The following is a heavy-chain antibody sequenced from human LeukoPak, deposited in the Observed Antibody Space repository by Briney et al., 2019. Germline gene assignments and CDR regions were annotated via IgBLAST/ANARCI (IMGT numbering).Heavy chain of an antibody. CDR1: GYTLTELS. V-gene: IGHV1-24*01. D-gene: IGHD3-10*01. CDR3: GRSFGNYYGSGTPPLYFDY. CDR2: FDPEDGET. J-gene: IGHJ4*02. Sequence: ASVKVSCKVSGYTLTELSMHWVRQAPGKGLEWMGGFDPEDGETIYAQKFQGRVTMTTDTSTSTAYMELRSLRSDDTAVYYCGRSFGNYYGSGTPPLYFDYWGQGTLVTVSS.